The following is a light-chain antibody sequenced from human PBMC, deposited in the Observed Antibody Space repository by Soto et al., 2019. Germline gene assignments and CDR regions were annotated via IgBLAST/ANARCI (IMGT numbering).Light chain of an antibody. V-gene: IGKV3-20*01. CDR1: QSVSSSS. Sequence: DIVLTQSPGTLSLSPGERATLSCRASQSVSSSSLAWYQQKPGQAPRLLIYGASSRATGIPDRFRGSGSGTNLTLKISRLESDELTVYYYEPCGSSPLTFGQGTKVEIK. CDR3: EPCGSSPLT. CDR2: GAS. J-gene: IGKJ1*01.